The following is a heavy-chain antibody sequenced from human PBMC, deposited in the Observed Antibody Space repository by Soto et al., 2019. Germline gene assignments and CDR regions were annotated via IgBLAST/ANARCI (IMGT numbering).Heavy chain of an antibody. CDR1: GFTVSSNY. D-gene: IGHD3-22*01. V-gene: IGHV3-66*01. Sequence: EVQLVESGGGLVQPGGSLRLSCAVSGFTVSSNYMSWVRQAPGKGLEWVLVIYNDGSTYYADSVKGRFTISRDNSKNTLYPQMNSLRAEDTAVYYCARGGSGYYHYPFDYWGQGTLVTVSS. J-gene: IGHJ4*02. CDR2: IYNDGST. CDR3: ARGGSGYYHYPFDY.